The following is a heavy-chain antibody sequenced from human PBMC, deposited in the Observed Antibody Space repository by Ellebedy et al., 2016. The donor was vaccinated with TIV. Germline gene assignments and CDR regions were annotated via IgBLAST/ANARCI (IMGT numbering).Heavy chain of an antibody. CDR2: IVNHGNAN. J-gene: IGHJ4*02. Sequence: GGSLRLSCAASGFTFSRYGMHWVRQAPGKGLEWVAVIVNHGNANSYADSVKGRFTISRDNAKNSLYLQMNSLRAEDTAVYYCAMTTVTVTFYYWGQGALVTVSS. D-gene: IGHD4-17*01. V-gene: IGHV3-33*03. CDR3: AMTTVTVTFYY. CDR1: GFTFSRYG.